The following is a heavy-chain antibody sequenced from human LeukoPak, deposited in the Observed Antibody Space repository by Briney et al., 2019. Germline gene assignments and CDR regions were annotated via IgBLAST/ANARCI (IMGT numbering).Heavy chain of an antibody. V-gene: IGHV3-30-3*01. CDR1: GFTFSSYA. CDR2: ISYDGSNK. Sequence: GGSLRLSCAASGFTFSSYAMHWVRQAPGKGLEWVAVISYDGSNKYYADSVKGRFTISRDNSKNTLYLQMNSLRAEDTAVYYCARDVEEGRYFDYWGQGTLVTVSS. CDR3: ARDVEEGRYFDY. J-gene: IGHJ4*02. D-gene: IGHD3-10*01.